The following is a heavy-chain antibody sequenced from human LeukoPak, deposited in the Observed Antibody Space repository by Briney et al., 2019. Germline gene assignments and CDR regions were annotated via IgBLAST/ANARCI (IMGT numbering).Heavy chain of an antibody. CDR3: AAVVTLSYFDY. CDR2: INPSGGST. J-gene: IGHJ4*02. Sequence: ASVKVSCKASGYTFTSYYMHWVRQAPGQGLEWMGIINPSGGSTSYAQKFQGRVTMTRDTSTSTAYMELSSLRSEDTAVYYCAAVVTLSYFDYWGQGTLVTVSS. CDR1: GYTFTSYY. D-gene: IGHD4-23*01. V-gene: IGHV1-46*01.